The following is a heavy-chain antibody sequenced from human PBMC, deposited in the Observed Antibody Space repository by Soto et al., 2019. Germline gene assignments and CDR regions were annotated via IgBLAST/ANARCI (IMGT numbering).Heavy chain of an antibody. CDR2: INYNSGSV. J-gene: IGHJ6*02. V-gene: IGHV3-9*01. CDR1: GFTFDVYA. CDR3: VRPLPSGRNYGMDV. Sequence: EVQLVESGGGWVQPGRSLRLSCAASGFTFDVYAMHWVRQAPGKGLEWVSGINYNSGSVGYADSVKGRFTISRDNAKNSLHLQMNSLRAEDTAVYYCVRPLPSGRNYGMDVWGQGTTVTVSS. D-gene: IGHD3-10*01.